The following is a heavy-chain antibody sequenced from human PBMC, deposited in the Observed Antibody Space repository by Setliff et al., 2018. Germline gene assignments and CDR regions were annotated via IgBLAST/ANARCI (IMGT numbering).Heavy chain of an antibody. Sequence: GASVKVSCKASGYTFTSYGVSWVRQAPGQGLEWMGWISVYNGKTKYAQKFQGRVTMTTDTSTRTAYMEVTSLRSDDTAVYYCAKDSSSSWSFDYWGQGTLVTVSS. J-gene: IGHJ4*02. D-gene: IGHD6-13*01. CDR2: ISVYNGKT. CDR1: GYTFTSYG. V-gene: IGHV1-18*01. CDR3: AKDSSSSWSFDY.